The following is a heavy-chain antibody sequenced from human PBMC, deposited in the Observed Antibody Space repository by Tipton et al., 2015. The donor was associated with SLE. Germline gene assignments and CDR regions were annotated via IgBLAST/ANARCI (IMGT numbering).Heavy chain of an antibody. J-gene: IGHJ4*02. Sequence: TLSLTCTVSGGSISSFYWSCIRQPPGKGLEWIGYIYYSGSTYYNPSLKSRVTISVDTSKNQFSLKLSSVTAADTAVYYCASPMAGYWGQGTLVTVSS. CDR1: GGSISSFY. D-gene: IGHD5-24*01. V-gene: IGHV4-59*08. CDR2: IYYSGST. CDR3: ASPMAGY.